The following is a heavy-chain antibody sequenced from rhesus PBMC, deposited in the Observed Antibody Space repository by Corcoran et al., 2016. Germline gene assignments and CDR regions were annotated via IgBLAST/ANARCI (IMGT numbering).Heavy chain of an antibody. J-gene: IGHJ4*01. D-gene: IGHD5-36*02. CDR2: IYGRVSSP. Sequence: QLQLQESGPGLVKPSETLSVTCAVSGGSISSSYWSWIRQAPGKGLEGIGYIYGRVSSPNYNHSLKSRVTLSVDTSKNQLSLKLSSVTTADTAVYYCARLGDSYSDRYFDYWGQGVLVTVSS. CDR3: ARLGDSYSDRYFDY. V-gene: IGHV4-169*01. CDR1: GGSISSSY.